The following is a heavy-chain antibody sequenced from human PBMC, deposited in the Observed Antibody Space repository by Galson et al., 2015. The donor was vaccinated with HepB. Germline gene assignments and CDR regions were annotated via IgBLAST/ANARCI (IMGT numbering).Heavy chain of an antibody. D-gene: IGHD3-10*01. V-gene: IGHV3-30*18. CDR3: AKSRGFDY. CDR1: GFTFSSYG. CDR2: ISYDGSNK. Sequence: SLRLSCAASGFTFSSYGMHWVRQAPGKGLEWVAVISYDGSNKYYADSVKGRFTISRDNSKNTLYLQMNSLRAEDTAVYYCAKSRGFDYWGQGTLVTVSS. J-gene: IGHJ4*02.